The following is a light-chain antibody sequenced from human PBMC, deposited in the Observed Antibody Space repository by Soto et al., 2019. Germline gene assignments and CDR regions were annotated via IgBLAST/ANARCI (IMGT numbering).Light chain of an antibody. CDR2: GAS. CDR3: QQYGSSPWT. J-gene: IGKJ1*01. V-gene: IGKV3-20*01. Sequence: ETMLTQSPATLSASPGERVTXXXXATQSVSSNLAWYQQKPGQAPRLLIFGASNRATGIPARFSGSGSGTDFTLTINSLEPDDFAVYYCQQYGSSPWTFGQGTKVDIK. CDR1: QSVSSN.